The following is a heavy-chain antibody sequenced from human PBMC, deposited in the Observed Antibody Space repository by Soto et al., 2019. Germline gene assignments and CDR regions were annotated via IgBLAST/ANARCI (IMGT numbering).Heavy chain of an antibody. Sequence: EVQLVESGGGLVQPGGSLRLSCEASGFGFSSYYMTWVRQAPGKGLEWVSNITEDGSERFYVESVKGRFTISRDNAKNSLFLQMNSLRVEDTAVYYCTSGPLGAAHYWGQGTVVTVSS. J-gene: IGHJ4*02. V-gene: IGHV3-7*01. D-gene: IGHD6-25*01. CDR3: TSGPLGAAHY. CDR2: ITEDGSER. CDR1: GFGFSSYY.